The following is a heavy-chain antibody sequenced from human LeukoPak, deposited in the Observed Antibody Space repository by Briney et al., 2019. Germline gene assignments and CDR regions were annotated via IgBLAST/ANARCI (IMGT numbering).Heavy chain of an antibody. D-gene: IGHD2/OR15-2a*01. V-gene: IGHV3-48*03. J-gene: IGHJ1*01. CDR1: GFSISIYD. Sequence: GGSLRLSCAASGFSISIYDMNWVRQAPGKGLEWISYISSSGNTIYYGDAVKGRFTISRDSARNSLYLQMNSLRAEDTAVYYCARDLPWNHHNSAEYFHHWGQGTLLIVSS. CDR3: ARDLPWNHHNSAEYFHH. CDR2: ISSSGNTI.